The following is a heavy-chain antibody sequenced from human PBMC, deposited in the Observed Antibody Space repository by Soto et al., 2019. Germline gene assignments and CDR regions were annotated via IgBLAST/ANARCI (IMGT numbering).Heavy chain of an antibody. V-gene: IGHV3-23*01. CDR2: ISGSEDRT. CDR3: GRTYTGG. J-gene: IGHJ4*02. Sequence: LQSGGGVVQPGESLRLSCAASGFSLRDHALSWVRQAAGGGLEWVSGISGSEDRTNYADSVRGRFIISKDRAKNTIYLDMSGLRVADTAVYFCGRTYTGGWGQGPVVPLSS. D-gene: IGHD3-10*01. CDR1: GFSLRDHA.